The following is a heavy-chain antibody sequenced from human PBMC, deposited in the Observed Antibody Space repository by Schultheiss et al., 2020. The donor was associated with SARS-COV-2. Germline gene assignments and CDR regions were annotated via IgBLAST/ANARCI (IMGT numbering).Heavy chain of an antibody. CDR3: ARVVPAAIDNWFDP. V-gene: IGHV4-34*01. D-gene: IGHD2-2*01. J-gene: IGHJ5*02. CDR1: GGSFSGYY. CDR2: INHSGST. Sequence: SETLSLTCAVYGGSFSGYYWSWIRQPPGKGLEWIGEINHSGSTNYNPSLKSRVTISVDTSKNQFSLKLSSVTAADTAVYYCARVVPAAIDNWFDPWGQGTLVTVSS.